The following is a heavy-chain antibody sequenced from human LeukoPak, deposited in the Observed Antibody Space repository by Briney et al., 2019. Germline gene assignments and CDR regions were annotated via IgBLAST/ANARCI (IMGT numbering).Heavy chain of an antibody. CDR2: INSSPGST. CDR3: ARDRIALFGVASNTYYGMDV. J-gene: IGHJ6*02. CDR1: GYTFTNYY. Sequence: ASVKVSCKASGYTFTNYYIHWVRQAPGQGLEWMGIINSSPGSTRYAQMFQGRVTMTSDTSTSTVYMELSSLRSEDTAVYSCARDRIALFGVASNTYYGMDVWGQGTTVVVSS. V-gene: IGHV1-46*01. D-gene: IGHD3-3*01.